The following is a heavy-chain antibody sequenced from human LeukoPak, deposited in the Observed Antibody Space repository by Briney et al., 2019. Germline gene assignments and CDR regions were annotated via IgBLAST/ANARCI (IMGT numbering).Heavy chain of an antibody. CDR2: ISGTGNST. D-gene: IGHD3-10*01. CDR1: GFTLSSYA. Sequence: GGSLRLSCAASGFTLSSYAMKWARQATGKGLEWVTAISGTGNSTYHADSVKARYNIPRHNSKNTLSLKMNSLRAEDTAVYYCAKGSRIYYGSGSYLDYWGQGTLVTVSS. J-gene: IGHJ4*02. CDR3: AKGSRIYYGSGSYLDY. V-gene: IGHV3-23*01.